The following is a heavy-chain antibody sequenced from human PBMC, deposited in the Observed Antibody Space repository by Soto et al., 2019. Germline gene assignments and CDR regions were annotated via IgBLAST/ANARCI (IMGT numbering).Heavy chain of an antibody. CDR3: ARDHWNDGALDV. J-gene: IGHJ6*04. CDR2: ISSNGGTT. Sequence: GGSMRLSSAASGFTFSSYAMDWVRQAPGKGLEYVSAISSNGGTTYYANSVKGRFTISRDNSKNTLYLQMGSLRAEDMAVYYCARDHWNDGALDVWGEGTTVTVSS. V-gene: IGHV3-64*01. D-gene: IGHD1-1*01. CDR1: GFTFSSYA.